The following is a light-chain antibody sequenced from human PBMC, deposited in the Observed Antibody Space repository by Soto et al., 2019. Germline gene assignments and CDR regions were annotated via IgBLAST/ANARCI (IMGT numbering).Light chain of an antibody. J-gene: IGKJ2*01. CDR1: QGIGST. Sequence: EIVMTQSPATLSVSPGEGATLSCRASQGIGSTLAWYQHKPGQTPRLLIYDASTRATGVPARFSGSGSGTEFTLTISGLQSEDVSIYFCQHYNFWPHSFGQGTKVEIK. CDR3: QHYNFWPHS. CDR2: DAS. V-gene: IGKV3-15*01.